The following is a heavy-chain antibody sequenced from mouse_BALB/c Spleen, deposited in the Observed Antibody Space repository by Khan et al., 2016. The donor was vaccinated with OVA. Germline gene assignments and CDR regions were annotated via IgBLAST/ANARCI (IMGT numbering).Heavy chain of an antibody. D-gene: IGHD4-1*01. CDR3: ASLLTGSFDY. Sequence: EVELVESGGDLVKPGGSLRLSCAASGFSFSTYGMSWVRQPPAKRLVGVATINSDGDYTYYPDTVKGRFTISRNNAKNTLYLQMSSLKSEDTAIYYCASLLTGSFDYWGQGTLVTVSA. CDR1: GFSFSTYG. V-gene: IGHV5-6*01. J-gene: IGHJ3*01. CDR2: INSDGDYT.